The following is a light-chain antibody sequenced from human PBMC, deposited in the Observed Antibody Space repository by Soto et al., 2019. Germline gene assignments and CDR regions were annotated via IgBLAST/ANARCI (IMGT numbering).Light chain of an antibody. CDR2: EVT. J-gene: IGLJ3*02. CDR3: SSFVAGNNYWV. CDR1: SGDVGNYNL. V-gene: IGLV2-8*01. Sequence: QSALTQPASVSGSPGQSITISCTGVSGDVGNYNLVSWFQQHPGKAPKLIIYEVTKRPSGVPDRFSASKSGNTASLTVSGLQAEDEADYYCSSFVAGNNYWVFGGGTQLTVL.